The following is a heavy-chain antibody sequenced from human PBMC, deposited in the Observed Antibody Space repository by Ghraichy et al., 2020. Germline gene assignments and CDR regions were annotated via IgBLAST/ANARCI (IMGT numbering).Heavy chain of an antibody. V-gene: IGHV1-18*04. D-gene: IGHD2-2*02. CDR1: GYTFTNYG. Sequence: ASVKVSCKASGYTFTNYGISWVRQAPGQGLEWMGWISAYDENTKYAQKFQGRVTMTTDTSTSTAYMELRSLRSDDTAVYYCARLPRYCSSTTCYTDYYYGMDVWGQGTTVTVSS. J-gene: IGHJ6*02. CDR2: ISAYDENT. CDR3: ARLPRYCSSTTCYTDYYYGMDV.